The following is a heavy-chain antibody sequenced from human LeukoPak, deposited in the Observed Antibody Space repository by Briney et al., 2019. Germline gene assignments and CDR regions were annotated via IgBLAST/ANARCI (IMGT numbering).Heavy chain of an antibody. D-gene: IGHD2-15*01. J-gene: IGHJ4*02. CDR2: IYSGGST. Sequence: GGSLRLSCAASGFTVSSNYMSWVRQAPGKGLEWVSIIYSGGSTYYADSVKGRFTISRDNSKNTLYLQMNSLRAEDTAIYYCAKSKRPYCSGGSCYHFDYWGQGTLVTVSS. CDR3: AKSKRPYCSGGSCYHFDY. CDR1: GFTVSSNY. V-gene: IGHV3-53*01.